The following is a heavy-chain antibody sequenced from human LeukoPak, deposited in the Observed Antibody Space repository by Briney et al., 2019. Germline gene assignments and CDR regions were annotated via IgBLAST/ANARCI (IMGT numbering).Heavy chain of an antibody. CDR2: GEGDESSS. CDR1: GFTLRNYW. V-gene: IGHV3-74*03. Sequence: SGGSLRLSCAASGFTLRNYWMNWVRHAPGKGLVWVARGEGDESSSTYADSVKGRFTISRDNAKNTLYLQMHRLRVEDTAVYYFANTDHFANWGQGTLVTVSS. J-gene: IGHJ4*02. CDR3: ANTDHFAN.